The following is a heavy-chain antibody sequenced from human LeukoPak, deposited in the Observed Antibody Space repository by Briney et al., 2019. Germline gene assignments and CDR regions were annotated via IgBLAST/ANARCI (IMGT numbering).Heavy chain of an antibody. Sequence: GGSLRLSCAASGFTVSSYAMSWVRQAPGKGLEWVSAISGSGGSTYHADSVKGRFTISRDNSKNTLYLQMNSLRAEDTAVYYCAKDRQAGYYYYYYMDVWGKGTTVTVSS. CDR1: GFTVSSYA. J-gene: IGHJ6*03. V-gene: IGHV3-23*01. CDR2: ISGSGGST. CDR3: AKDRQAGYYYYYYMDV.